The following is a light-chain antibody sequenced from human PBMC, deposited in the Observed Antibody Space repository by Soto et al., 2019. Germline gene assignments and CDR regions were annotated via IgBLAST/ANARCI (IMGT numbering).Light chain of an antibody. CDR2: DPS. CDR3: QQYNSHSRT. J-gene: IGKJ2*01. V-gene: IGKV1-5*01. CDR1: ESIDRW. Sequence: DIQMTQSPSTLSASVGDRVTVTCRATESIDRWLAWYQQKPGGVPKLLIYDPSTLESGVPSRFSGSGSGTEFTLTISSLQPDDFATYYCQQYNSHSRTFGQGTRLEIK.